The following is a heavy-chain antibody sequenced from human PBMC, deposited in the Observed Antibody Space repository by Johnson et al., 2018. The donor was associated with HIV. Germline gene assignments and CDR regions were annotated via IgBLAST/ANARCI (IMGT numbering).Heavy chain of an antibody. J-gene: IGHJ3*02. Sequence: QVQLVESGGGVVQPGRSLRLSCAASGFTFSSYGMHWVRQAPGKGLEWVAVIWYDGSNKYYADSVKGRFTISRDNSKDTLYLQIHSLSAEDTAVYYCFLGQTQRGDAFDIWGQGTMVTVSS. CDR2: IWYDGSNK. CDR3: FLGQTQRGDAFDI. V-gene: IGHV3-33*01. D-gene: IGHD6-25*01. CDR1: GFTFSSYG.